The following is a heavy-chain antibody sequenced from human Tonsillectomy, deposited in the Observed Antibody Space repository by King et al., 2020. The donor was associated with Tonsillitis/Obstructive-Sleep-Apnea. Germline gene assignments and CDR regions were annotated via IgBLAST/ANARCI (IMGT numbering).Heavy chain of an antibody. Sequence: VQLVESGGGLVQPGGSLRLSCAASGFTFSSFWMSWVRQAPGKGLEWVANIKEDGSRKYYVDSVKGRFTISRDDAKNSLYLQMNYLRAEDTAVYYCARLDWLLGFDYWGQGTLVTVSS. J-gene: IGHJ4*02. CDR1: GFTFSSFW. CDR2: IKEDGSRK. CDR3: ARLDWLLGFDY. V-gene: IGHV3-7*03. D-gene: IGHD3-9*01.